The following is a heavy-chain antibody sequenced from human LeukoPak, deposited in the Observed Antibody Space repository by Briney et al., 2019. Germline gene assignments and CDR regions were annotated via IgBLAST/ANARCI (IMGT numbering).Heavy chain of an antibody. J-gene: IGHJ4*02. CDR2: IYSGGST. V-gene: IGHV3-53*04. CDR3: AREGGGSYHY. D-gene: IGHD1-26*01. Sequence: GGSLRLSCAASGFTFSSYAMSWVRQAPGKGLEWVSVIYSGGSTYYADSVKGRFTISRHNSKNTLYLQMNSLRAEDTAVYYCAREGGGSYHYWGQGTLVTVSS. CDR1: GFTFSSYA.